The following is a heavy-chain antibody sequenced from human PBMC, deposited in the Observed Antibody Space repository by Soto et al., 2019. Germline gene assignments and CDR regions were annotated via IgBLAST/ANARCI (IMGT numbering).Heavy chain of an antibody. Sequence: PSETLSLTCTVSGGSISSYYWSWIRQHPGKGLEWIGYIYYSGSTYYNPSLKSRVTISVDTSKNQFSLKLSSVTAADTAVYYCARVKEDAITGTTISFDYWGQGTLVTVSS. CDR1: GGSISSYY. CDR2: IYYSGST. CDR3: ARVKEDAITGTTISFDY. D-gene: IGHD1-20*01. V-gene: IGHV4-59*06. J-gene: IGHJ4*02.